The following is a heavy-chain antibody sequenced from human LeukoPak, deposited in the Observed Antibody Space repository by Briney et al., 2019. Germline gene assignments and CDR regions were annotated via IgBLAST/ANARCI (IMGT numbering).Heavy chain of an antibody. CDR3: ARSENGFDY. J-gene: IGHJ4*02. V-gene: IGHV4-34*01. CDR2: INHSGST. CDR1: GGSFSGYY. D-gene: IGHD2-8*01. Sequence: SETLSLTCAVYGGSFSGYYWSWIRQPPGKGLEWIGEINHSGSTNYNPSLKSRVTISVDTSKNQFSLKLSSVTAADTAVYYCARSENGFDYWGQGTLVTVSS.